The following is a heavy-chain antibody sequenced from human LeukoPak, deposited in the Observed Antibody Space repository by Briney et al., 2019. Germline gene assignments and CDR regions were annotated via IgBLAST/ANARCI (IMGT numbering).Heavy chain of an antibody. CDR2: ISYDGSNK. J-gene: IGHJ2*01. CDR1: GFTFSSYG. V-gene: IGHV3-30*18. CDR3: AKDLGGGSGCYDL. D-gene: IGHD6-19*01. Sequence: GGSLRLSCAASGFTFSSYGMHWVRQAPGKGLEWVAIISYDGSNKYYADSVQGRFTISRDNSKNTLYLQMNSLRAEDTAVYYCAKDLGGGSGCYDLWGRGTLVTVTS.